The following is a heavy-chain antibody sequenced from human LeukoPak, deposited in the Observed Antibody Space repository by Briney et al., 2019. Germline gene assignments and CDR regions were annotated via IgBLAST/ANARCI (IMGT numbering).Heavy chain of an antibody. CDR3: ARVLQPIAPIPKIAFDI. Sequence: GGSLRLSCAASGFTFSSYGMHWVRQAPGKGLEWVAFIRYDRSNKYYADSVKGRFTISRDNSKNTLYLQMNSLRAEDTAVYYCARVLQPIAPIPKIAFDIWGQGTMVTVSS. J-gene: IGHJ3*02. D-gene: IGHD6-13*01. CDR1: GFTFSSYG. V-gene: IGHV3-30*02. CDR2: IRYDRSNK.